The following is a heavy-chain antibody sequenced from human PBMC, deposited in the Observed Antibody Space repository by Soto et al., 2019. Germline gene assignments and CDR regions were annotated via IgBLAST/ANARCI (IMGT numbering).Heavy chain of an antibody. D-gene: IGHD2-2*02. CDR3: ARGPPRRYCSSTSCYKEVPPPLNWFDP. CDR2: IKQDGSEK. J-gene: IGHJ5*02. Sequence: GGSLRLSCAASGFTFSSYRMSWVRQAPGKGLEWVANIKQDGSEKYYVDSVKGRFTISRDNAKNSLYLQMNSLRAEDTAVYYCARGPPRRYCSSTSCYKEVPPPLNWFDPWGQGTLVPVSS. V-gene: IGHV3-7*01. CDR1: GFTFSSYR.